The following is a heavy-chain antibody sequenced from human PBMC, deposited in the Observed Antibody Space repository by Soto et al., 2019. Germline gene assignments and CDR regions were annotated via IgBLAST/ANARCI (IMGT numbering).Heavy chain of an antibody. Sequence: YRSWGPQSPGQGLEWMGIINPSAGSTSYAQKFQGRVTMTRDTSTSTVYMELSSLRSEDTAVYYCARDQGNHYHYGMDVWGQGTTVTVSS. CDR2: INPSAGST. D-gene: IGHD6-13*01. CDR3: ARDQGNHYHYGMDV. J-gene: IGHJ6*02. V-gene: IGHV1-46*01. CDR1: Y.